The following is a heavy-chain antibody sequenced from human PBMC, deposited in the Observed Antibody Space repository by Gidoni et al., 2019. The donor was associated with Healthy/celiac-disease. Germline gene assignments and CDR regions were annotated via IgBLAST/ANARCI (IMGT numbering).Heavy chain of an antibody. J-gene: IGHJ4*02. V-gene: IGHV3-23*01. Sequence: VHLLESGGDLVQPGGSLRLPCAASGFLFSNYAMSWVRQPPGKGLEWVSGIRGGADGTYSADSVKGRFIISRDNFKDTLYLHMNSLRAEDTAVYYCAKGGLNTSGFDDWGQGTLVTVSS. D-gene: IGHD2-8*02. CDR2: IRGGADGT. CDR1: GFLFSNYA. CDR3: AKGGLNTSGFDD.